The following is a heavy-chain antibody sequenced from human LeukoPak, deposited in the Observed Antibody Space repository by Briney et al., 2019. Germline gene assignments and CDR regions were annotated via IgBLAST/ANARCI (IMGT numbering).Heavy chain of an antibody. Sequence: SETPSLACTVSGGSISSSSYYWGWIRQPPGKGLEWIGSIYYSGGTYYNPSLKSRVTISVDTSKNQFSLKLSSVTAADTAVYYCAIWQYRYNWFDPWGQGTLVTVSS. V-gene: IGHV4-39*05. CDR1: GGSISSSSYY. J-gene: IGHJ5*02. CDR2: IYYSGGT. D-gene: IGHD5-12*01. CDR3: AIWQYRYNWFDP.